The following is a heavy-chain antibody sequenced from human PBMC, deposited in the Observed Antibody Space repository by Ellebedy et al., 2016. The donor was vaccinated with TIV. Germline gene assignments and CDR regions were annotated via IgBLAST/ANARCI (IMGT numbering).Heavy chain of an antibody. CDR3: ASDRGTTMKVSDY. V-gene: IGHV3-21*01. Sequence: PGGSLRPSCAAPGFTFSSYSMNWVRQAPGKGLEWVSSISSTGGYIYYADSMKGRFTISRDNPKNTLYLQMNSLRAEDTAVYYCASDRGTTMKVSDYWGQGTLVTVSS. J-gene: IGHJ4*02. CDR1: GFTFSSYS. D-gene: IGHD3-22*01. CDR2: ISSTGGYI.